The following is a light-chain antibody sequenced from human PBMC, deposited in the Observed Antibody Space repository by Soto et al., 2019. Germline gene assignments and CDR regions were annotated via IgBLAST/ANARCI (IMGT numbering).Light chain of an antibody. V-gene: IGKV3D-15*01. J-gene: IGKJ4*01. CDR2: GAS. CDR1: QSIGNN. Sequence: EVVMTQSPATLSVSPGERATLSRRASQSIGNNLAWYQRTPGQAPRLXIYGASTRATGIPDRFSGSGAGTECTRTISSLQSEDFAADFCQQYDNWPLTFGGGTKVDIK. CDR3: QQYDNWPLT.